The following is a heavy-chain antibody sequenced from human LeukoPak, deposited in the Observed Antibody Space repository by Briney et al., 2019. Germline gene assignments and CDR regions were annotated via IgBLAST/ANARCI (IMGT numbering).Heavy chain of an antibody. CDR3: ARLQYDFSPFDP. V-gene: IGHV5-51*01. CDR2: IYPGDSDG. CDR1: GYSFTNYW. J-gene: IGHJ5*02. D-gene: IGHD3-3*01. Sequence: GESLKISRKGSGYSFTNYWIGWVRQMPGKGLEWMGIIYPGDSDGRYSPSFQGQVTISADKSINTAYLQWTSLKASDSAMYYCARLQYDFSPFDPWGQGTLVTVSS.